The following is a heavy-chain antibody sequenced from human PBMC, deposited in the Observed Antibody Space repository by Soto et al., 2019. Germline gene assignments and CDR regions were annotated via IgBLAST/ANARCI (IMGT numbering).Heavy chain of an antibody. D-gene: IGHD3-10*01. CDR1: GFTFSSYW. V-gene: IGHV3-74*01. J-gene: IGHJ4*02. CDR3: GRDYGTSFES. CDR2: IKHDGTGA. Sequence: GGSLSLSCAASGFTFSSYWMHWVRQAPGKGLVWVSRIKHDGTGASYADSVKGRFTISRDNAKNTLYLQMSSLGAEDTAMYFCGRDYGTSFESWVQGSLVTVTS.